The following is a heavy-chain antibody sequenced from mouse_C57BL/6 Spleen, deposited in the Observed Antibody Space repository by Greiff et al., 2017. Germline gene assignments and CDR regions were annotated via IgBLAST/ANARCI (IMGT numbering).Heavy chain of an antibody. Sequence: LVESGPELVKPGASVKISCKASGYAFSSSWMNWVKQRPGKGLEWIGRIYPGDGDTNYNGKFKGKATLTADKSSSTAYMQLSSLTSEDSAVYFCAREDYGSSSFAYWGQGTLVTVSA. CDR1: GYAFSSSW. D-gene: IGHD1-1*01. CDR3: AREDYGSSSFAY. J-gene: IGHJ3*01. V-gene: IGHV1-82*01. CDR2: IYPGDGDT.